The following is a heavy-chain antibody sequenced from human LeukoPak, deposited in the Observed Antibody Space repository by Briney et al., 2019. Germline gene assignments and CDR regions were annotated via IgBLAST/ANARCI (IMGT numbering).Heavy chain of an antibody. V-gene: IGHV1-8*03. D-gene: IGHD4-17*01. CDR1: GYTFTSYD. Sequence: GVSVKVSCKASGYTFTSYDINWVRQATGQGLEWMGWMNPNSGNTGYAQKFQGRVTITRNTSISTAYMELSSLRSEDTAVYYCARDLGYGDRETDAFDIWGQGTMVTVSS. J-gene: IGHJ3*02. CDR3: ARDLGYGDRETDAFDI. CDR2: MNPNSGNT.